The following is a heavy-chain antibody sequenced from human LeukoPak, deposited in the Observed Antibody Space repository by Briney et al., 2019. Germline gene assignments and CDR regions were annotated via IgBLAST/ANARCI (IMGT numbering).Heavy chain of an antibody. V-gene: IGHV3-23*01. D-gene: IGHD3-9*01. CDR1: GFTFSSYA. CDR3: AKVRYFDQYFDY. CDR2: ISGSGGST. J-gene: IGHJ4*02. Sequence: GGSLRLSCAASGFTFSSYAMSWVRQAPGKGLEWVSAISGSGGSTYYADSVKGRFTISRDNSKNTLYLQMNSLRAEDTAAYYCAKVRYFDQYFDYWGQGTLVTVSS.